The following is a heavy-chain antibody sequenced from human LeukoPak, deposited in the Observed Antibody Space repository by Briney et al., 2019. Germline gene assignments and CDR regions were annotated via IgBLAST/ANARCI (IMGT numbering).Heavy chain of an antibody. CDR2: IIPIFGTA. V-gene: IGHV1-69*05. D-gene: IGHD2-21*01. CDR1: GGTFSSYA. Sequence: SVKVSCKASGGTFSSYAISWVRQAPGQGLEWMGGIIPIFGTANYAQKFQGRVTITTDESTSTAYMELSSLTSEDTATYFCARLGHCGETNCYSDFYYMDVWGKGTTVIVSS. CDR3: ARLGHCGETNCYSDFYYMDV. J-gene: IGHJ6*03.